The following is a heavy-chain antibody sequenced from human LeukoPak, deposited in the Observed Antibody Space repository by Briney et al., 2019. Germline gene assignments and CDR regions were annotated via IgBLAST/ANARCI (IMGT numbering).Heavy chain of an antibody. D-gene: IGHD5-24*01. CDR1: GFTFSDYS. V-gene: IGHV3-48*01. CDR2: IGIDSGNT. J-gene: IGHJ4*02. CDR3: ARDYKYAFDN. Sequence: GGSLRLACAASGFTFSDYSMNWVRQAPGKGLEWISYIGIDSGNTNYADSVKGRFTISGDKAKNSLYLQMNSLRVEDTAVYYCARDYKYAFDNWGQGTLVTVSS.